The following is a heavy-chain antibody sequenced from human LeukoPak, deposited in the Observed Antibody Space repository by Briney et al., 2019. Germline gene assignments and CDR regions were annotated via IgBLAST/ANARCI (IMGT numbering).Heavy chain of an antibody. Sequence: GGSLRLSCAASGFTFSSYAMTWVRQAPGKGLEWVSVISDSGSTTHYADSVQGRFIISRDNSENTLYLHMDGLRAEDTAVYYCAKYISGYAPNFDYWGQGTLVTVSS. V-gene: IGHV3-23*01. CDR2: ISDSGSTT. D-gene: IGHD6-19*01. J-gene: IGHJ4*02. CDR3: AKYISGYAPNFDY. CDR1: GFTFSSYA.